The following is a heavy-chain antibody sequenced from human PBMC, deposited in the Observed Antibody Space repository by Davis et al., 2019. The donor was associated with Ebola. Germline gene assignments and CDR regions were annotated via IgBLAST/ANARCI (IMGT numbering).Heavy chain of an antibody. Sequence: GESLKISCSASGFTFGYYSMSWVRQAPGKGLEWLGFVRSNAYDMTTEYAASVEGRFTISRDDSKSIAYLQMSSLKIEDTALYYCARDDSPDPYWGQGTLVTVSS. V-gene: IGHV3-49*02. CDR2: VRSNAYDMTT. CDR3: ARDDSPDPY. CDR1: GFTFGYYS. D-gene: IGHD3-22*01. J-gene: IGHJ4*02.